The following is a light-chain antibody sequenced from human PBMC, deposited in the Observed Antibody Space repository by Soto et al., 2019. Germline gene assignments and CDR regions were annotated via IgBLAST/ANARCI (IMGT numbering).Light chain of an antibody. Sequence: EIVLTQSTATLSLSPGERATLSCRASQSVSSFLAWFQQKPGQAPRLLIYDASNRATGIPARFSGSGSGTDFTLTISSLEPEDFAVYYCQQRSNWPQLTFGGGTKVE. V-gene: IGKV3-11*01. J-gene: IGKJ4*01. CDR2: DAS. CDR1: QSVSSF. CDR3: QQRSNWPQLT.